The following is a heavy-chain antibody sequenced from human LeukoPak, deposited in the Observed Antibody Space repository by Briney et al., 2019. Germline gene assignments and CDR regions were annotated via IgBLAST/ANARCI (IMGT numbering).Heavy chain of an antibody. D-gene: IGHD3-22*01. Sequence: GESLKISCKGSGYSFTSYWIGWVRQMPGKGLEGMGIIYPGDSDTRYSPSFQGQVTISADKSISTAYLQWSSLKASDTAMYDCGTQPYYYDSSGYQNDYWGQGTMVTVSS. J-gene: IGHJ4*02. V-gene: IGHV5-51*01. CDR1: GYSFTSYW. CDR2: IYPGDSDT. CDR3: GTQPYYYDSSGYQNDY.